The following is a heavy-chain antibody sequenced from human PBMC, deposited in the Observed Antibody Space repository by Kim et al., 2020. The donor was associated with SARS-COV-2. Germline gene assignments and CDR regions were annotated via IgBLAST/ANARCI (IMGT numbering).Heavy chain of an antibody. Sequence: GGSLRLSCGASGFTFSDSAMHWVRRASGKGLEWLGRIRSKVNSYATAYRASVRGRFTISRDDSRNTAYLQMNSLKTEDTADHYCTRVPGTPLAFWDAFD. V-gene: IGHV3-73*01. CDR3: TRVPGTPLAFWDAFD. D-gene: IGHD1-1*01. CDR1: GFTFSDSA. J-gene: IGHJ3*02. CDR2: IRSKVNSYAT.